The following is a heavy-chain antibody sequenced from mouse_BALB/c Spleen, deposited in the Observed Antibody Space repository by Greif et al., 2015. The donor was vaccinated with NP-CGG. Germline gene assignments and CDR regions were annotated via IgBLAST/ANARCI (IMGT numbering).Heavy chain of an antibody. CDR2: IYPGDGDT. J-gene: IGHJ2*01. CDR3: ARSQGYYFDY. Sequence: VKLQESGAELVRPGSSVKISCKASGYAFSSYWMNWVKQRPGQGLEWIGQIYPGDGDTNYNGKFKGKATLTADKSSSTAYMQLRSLKSEESAVYFCARSQGYYFDYWGQGTTLTVSS. CDR1: GYAFSSYW. V-gene: IGHV1-80*01.